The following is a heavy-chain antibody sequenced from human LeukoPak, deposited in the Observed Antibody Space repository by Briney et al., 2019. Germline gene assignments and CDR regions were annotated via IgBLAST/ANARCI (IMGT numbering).Heavy chain of an antibody. Sequence: GGSLRLSCAASGLNFRYYTMNWVRQAPGKRLEWVSSITYCSDYKYYADSVKSRFTITRDNAKNLLYLQMNRLRADDTAVDYCSTDRGIWDYGDYWGQGTLVTVSS. V-gene: IGHV3-21*01. J-gene: IGHJ4*02. CDR2: ITYCSDYK. CDR3: STDRGIWDYGDY. CDR1: GLNFRYYT. D-gene: IGHD3-16*01.